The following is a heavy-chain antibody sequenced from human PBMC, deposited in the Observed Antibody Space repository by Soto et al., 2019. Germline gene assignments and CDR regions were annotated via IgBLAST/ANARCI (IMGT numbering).Heavy chain of an antibody. V-gene: IGHV3-23*01. CDR2: ITADGGGT. Sequence: GGSLRLSCTASGFTFSSYIMNWVRQAPGKGLEWISTITADGGGTFYADSVKGRFTISRDNSKNTLYLQMDNLRAEDTALYYCAKDRGGSGWPELDCWGQGTQVTVSS. CDR3: AKDRGGSGWPELDC. D-gene: IGHD6-19*01. CDR1: GFTFSSYI. J-gene: IGHJ4*02.